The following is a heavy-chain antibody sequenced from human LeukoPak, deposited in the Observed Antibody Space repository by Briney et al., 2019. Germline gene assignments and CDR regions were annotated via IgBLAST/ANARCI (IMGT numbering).Heavy chain of an antibody. V-gene: IGHV1-69*01. Sequence: ASVKVSCKASGGTFSSYAISWVRQAPGQGLEWMGGIIPIFGTANYAQKFQGRVTITADESTSTAYMELSSLRSEDTAVYYCARDMGWGSITMVRGAPQRPVWFDPWGQGTLVTVSS. D-gene: IGHD3-10*01. CDR2: IIPIFGTA. J-gene: IGHJ5*02. CDR3: ARDMGWGSITMVRGAPQRPVWFDP. CDR1: GGTFSSYA.